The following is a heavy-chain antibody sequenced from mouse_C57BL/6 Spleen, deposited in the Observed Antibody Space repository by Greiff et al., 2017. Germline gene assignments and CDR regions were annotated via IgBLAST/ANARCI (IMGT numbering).Heavy chain of an antibody. Sequence: QVQLQQPGAELVMPGASVKLSCKASGYTFTSYWMHWVKQRPGQGLEWIGEIDPSDSYTNYNQKFKGKSTLTVDKSSSTAYMQLSSLTSEDSAVYYCARAPAAVVGGNFDYWGQGTTLTVSS. CDR2: IDPSDSYT. CDR1: GYTFTSYW. CDR3: ARAPAAVVGGNFDY. V-gene: IGHV1-69*01. D-gene: IGHD1-1*01. J-gene: IGHJ2*01.